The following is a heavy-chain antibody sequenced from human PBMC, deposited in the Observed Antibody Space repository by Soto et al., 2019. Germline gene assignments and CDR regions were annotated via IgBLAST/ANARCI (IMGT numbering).Heavy chain of an antibody. Sequence: QLQLQESGSGLVKPSQTLSLTCAVSGGSISSGGYSWSWIRQPPGKGLEWIGYIYHSGSTYYNPSLKRRVTTAVDRSKNPFSLKLSSVTAADSAVYYCAGVRGPYCGGECYPPTPNWFDPWGQGTLVTVSS. J-gene: IGHJ5*02. V-gene: IGHV4-30-2*01. CDR1: GGSISSGGYS. CDR3: AGVRGPYCGGECYPPTPNWFDP. CDR2: IYHSGST. D-gene: IGHD2-21*01.